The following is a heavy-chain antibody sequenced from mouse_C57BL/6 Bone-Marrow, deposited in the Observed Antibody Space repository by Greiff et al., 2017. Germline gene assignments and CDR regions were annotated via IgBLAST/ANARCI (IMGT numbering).Heavy chain of an antibody. CDR2: INPSSGDT. D-gene: IGHD1-1*01. J-gene: IGHJ3*01. Sequence: QVQLQQSGAELARPGASVKMSCKASGYTFTSSTMHWVKQRPGQGLEWIGYINPSSGDTKYNQKFKDKATLTADKSSSTAYMQLSSRTSEDSAFYYCARGDYYGSVFAYWGQGTLVT. V-gene: IGHV1-4*01. CDR3: ARGDYYGSVFAY. CDR1: GYTFTSST.